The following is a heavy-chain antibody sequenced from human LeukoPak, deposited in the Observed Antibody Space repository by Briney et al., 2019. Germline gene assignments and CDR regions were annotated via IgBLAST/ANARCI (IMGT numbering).Heavy chain of an antibody. CDR1: GFTFSNYG. V-gene: IGHV3-7*01. Sequence: GGSLRLSCATSGFTFSNYGMSWVRQAPGKGLEWVANIKQDGSEKYYVDSVKGRFTISRDNAKNSLYLQMNSLRAEDTAVYYCARTGYYYDSSLDYWGQGTLVTVSS. CDR3: ARTGYYYDSSLDY. D-gene: IGHD3-22*01. J-gene: IGHJ4*02. CDR2: IKQDGSEK.